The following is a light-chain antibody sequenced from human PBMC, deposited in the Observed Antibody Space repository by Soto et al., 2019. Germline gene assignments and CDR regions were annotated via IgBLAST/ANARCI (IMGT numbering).Light chain of an antibody. CDR2: GVF. Sequence: IALPPSPNPLSLAPGESAPLSCRASQSGSSSYLAWYQQRPGQPPRLLIYGVFTRADDIPDRFSGSGSGTDFTLTISSLQPEDFAVYYCQHYGYPQWTFGQGTKVDIK. V-gene: IGKV3-20*01. CDR3: QHYGYPQWT. J-gene: IGKJ1*01. CDR1: QSGSSSY.